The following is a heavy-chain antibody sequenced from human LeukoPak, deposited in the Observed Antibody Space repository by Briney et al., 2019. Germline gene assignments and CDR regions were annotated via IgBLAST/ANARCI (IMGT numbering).Heavy chain of an antibody. CDR2: ISSNSRHI. V-gene: IGHV3-21*01. CDR3: AKDGAEPPGIAAAGGFDY. CDR1: GFTFSSYT. Sequence: GGSLRLSCAASGFTFSSYTMNWVRQAPGKGLEWVSSISSNSRHIYYVDSVKGRFTISRDNAKNSLFLQMNSLRGEDTAVYYCAKDGAEPPGIAAAGGFDYWGQGTLVTVSS. D-gene: IGHD6-13*01. J-gene: IGHJ4*02.